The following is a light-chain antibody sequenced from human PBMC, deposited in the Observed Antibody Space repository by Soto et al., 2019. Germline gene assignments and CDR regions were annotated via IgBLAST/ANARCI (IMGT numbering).Light chain of an antibody. J-gene: IGKJ5*01. V-gene: IGKV3-15*01. CDR2: GAS. Sequence: EIVMTQSPATLSVSPGERATLSCRASTSVGRNLAWYQQKPGQAPRLLIYGASTRATGIPATFSGSGSGTEFTLTISSLQSEDFAVYYCQQRKNWPLITFGQGTRLEIK. CDR3: QQRKNWPLIT. CDR1: TSVGRN.